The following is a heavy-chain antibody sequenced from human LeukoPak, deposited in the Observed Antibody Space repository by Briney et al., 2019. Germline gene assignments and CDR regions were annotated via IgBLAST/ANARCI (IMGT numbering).Heavy chain of an antibody. Sequence: ASVTASWNASGYTFRSYAVSCVRQAPGQGLEWMGWLSGDNGNTSYAQKLQGRVTMTTDTSASTAYMELRSLRADDTAVYFCARILGYNFAAFEYWGQGTLVTVSS. V-gene: IGHV1-18*01. CDR1: GYTFRSYA. J-gene: IGHJ4*02. CDR2: LSGDNGNT. CDR3: ARILGYNFAAFEY. D-gene: IGHD5-18*01.